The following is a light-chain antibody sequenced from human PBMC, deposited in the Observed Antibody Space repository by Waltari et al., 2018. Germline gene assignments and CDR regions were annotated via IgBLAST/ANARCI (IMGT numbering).Light chain of an antibody. CDR1: SSDVGGYNY. CDR3: SSYTSSNTLG. J-gene: IGLJ1*01. Sequence: QSALTQPASVSGSPGQSITISCTGTSSDVGGYNYVSWYQQHPGKAPKRMIYAVTNRPSGVSNRFSGSKSGNTASLTIAGLQAEDEADYYCSSYTSSNTLGFGTGTKVTVL. V-gene: IGLV2-14*03. CDR2: AVT.